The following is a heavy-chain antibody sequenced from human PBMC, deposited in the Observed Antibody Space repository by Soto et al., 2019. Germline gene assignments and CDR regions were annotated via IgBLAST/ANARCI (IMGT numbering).Heavy chain of an antibody. Sequence: QVQLQESGPGLVNPSQTLSLTCTVSGGSISSGGYYWSWILKHPGKGLEWIGYIYYSGRTYYNPSLKSRVTISVDTSKNQFSLKMSSVTDADTVVYYCARRDQLLSFDAFDLWGQGTMVTVSS. CDR2: IYYSGRT. J-gene: IGHJ3*01. D-gene: IGHD2-2*01. V-gene: IGHV4-31*03. CDR3: ARRDQLLSFDAFDL. CDR1: GGSISSGGYY.